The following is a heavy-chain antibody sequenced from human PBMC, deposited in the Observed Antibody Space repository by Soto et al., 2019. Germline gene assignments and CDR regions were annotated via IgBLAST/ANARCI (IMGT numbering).Heavy chain of an antibody. D-gene: IGHD3-10*01. CDR1: GASISSSNYY. CDR3: ARAGEMVRGVMYYFDY. Sequence: PSETLSLTCTVSGASISSSNYYWDWIRQPPGKGLEWIGSIYSSGSTYYNPSLKSRVTLSVDTSKNQFSLRLNSVTAADTAVYYCARAGEMVRGVMYYFDYWGQGTLVTVSS. V-gene: IGHV4-39*01. CDR2: IYSSGST. J-gene: IGHJ4*02.